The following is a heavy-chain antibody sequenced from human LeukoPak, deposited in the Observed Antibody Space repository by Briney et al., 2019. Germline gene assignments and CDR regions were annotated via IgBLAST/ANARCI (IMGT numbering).Heavy chain of an antibody. CDR2: INPNSGGT. D-gene: IGHD2-8*01. Sequence: ASVKVSCKASGYTFTGYYMHWVRQAPGQGLEWMGWINPNSGGTNYAQKFQGRVTMTRDTSIRTAYMELSSLRSDDTAVYYCARVWPCINGVCPDVFEYWGQGTRVTVSS. J-gene: IGHJ4*02. V-gene: IGHV1-2*02. CDR1: GYTFTGYY. CDR3: ARVWPCINGVCPDVFEY.